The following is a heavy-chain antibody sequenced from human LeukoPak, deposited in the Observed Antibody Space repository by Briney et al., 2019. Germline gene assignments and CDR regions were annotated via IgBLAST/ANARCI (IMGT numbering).Heavy chain of an antibody. CDR2: IIPIFGTA. CDR3: ARPGAVPFYDFWSGYSVGMDV. J-gene: IGHJ6*02. V-gene: IGHV1-69*01. CDR1: GGTFSSYA. Sequence: GSSAKVSCKASGGTFSSYAISWVRQAPGQGLEWMGGIIPIFGTANYAQKFQGRVTITADESTSTAYMELSSLRSEDTAVYYCARPGAVPFYDFWSGYSVGMDVWGQGTTVTVSS. D-gene: IGHD3-3*01.